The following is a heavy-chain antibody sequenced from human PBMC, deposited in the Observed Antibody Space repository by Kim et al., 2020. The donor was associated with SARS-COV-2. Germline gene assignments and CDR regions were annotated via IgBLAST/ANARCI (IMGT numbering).Heavy chain of an antibody. CDR1: GGSFSGYY. Sequence: SETLSLTCAVYGGSFSGYYWSWIRQPPGKGLEWIGEINHSGSTNYNPSLKSRVTISVDTSKNQFSLKLSSVTAADTAVYYCARYYYGSGSYYSDVWGKGT. CDR2: INHSGST. CDR3: ARYYYGSGSYYSDV. D-gene: IGHD3-10*01. J-gene: IGHJ6*03. V-gene: IGHV4-34*01.